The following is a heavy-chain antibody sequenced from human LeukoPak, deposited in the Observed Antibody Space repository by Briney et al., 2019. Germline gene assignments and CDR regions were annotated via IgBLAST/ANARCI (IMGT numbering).Heavy chain of an antibody. V-gene: IGHV3-48*03. CDR1: GFTFSSYE. Sequence: GGSLRLSCTASGFTFSSYEMNWVRQAPGKGLEWVSYISSSGSTIYYVDSVKGRFTISRDNAKNSLYLQMNSLRAEDTAVYYCAELGITMIGGVWGKGTTVTISS. D-gene: IGHD3-10*02. CDR2: ISSSGSTI. CDR3: AELGITMIGGV. J-gene: IGHJ6*04.